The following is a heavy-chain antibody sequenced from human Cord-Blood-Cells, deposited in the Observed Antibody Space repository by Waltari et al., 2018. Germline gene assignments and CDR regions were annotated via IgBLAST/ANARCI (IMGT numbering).Heavy chain of an antibody. D-gene: IGHD3-3*01. Sequence: QVQLVQSGAEVKKPGASVKVSCKASGYTFTGYYMHWGRHAPGKGLEWMGWINPNSGGTNYAQKFQGRVTMTRDTSISTAYMELSRLRSDDTAVYYCARGRSVLRFLEWLLYYWGQGTLVTVSS. CDR1: GYTFTGYY. CDR2: INPNSGGT. J-gene: IGHJ4*02. V-gene: IGHV1-2*02. CDR3: ARGRSVLRFLEWLLYY.